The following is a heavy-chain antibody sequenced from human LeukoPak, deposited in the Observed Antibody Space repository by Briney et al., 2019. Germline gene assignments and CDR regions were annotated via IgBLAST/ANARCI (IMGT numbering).Heavy chain of an antibody. CDR2: INPNSGGT. CDR1: GYTFTGYY. V-gene: IGHV1-2*02. CDR3: ARAVSVSYYYYGMDV. Sequence: ASVKVSCKASGYTFTGYYMHWVRQAPGQGLEWMGWINPNSGGTNYAQKFQGRVTMTRGTSISTAYMELSRLRSDDTAVYYCARAVSVSYYYYGMDVWGQGTTVTVSS. J-gene: IGHJ6*02. D-gene: IGHD4-4*01.